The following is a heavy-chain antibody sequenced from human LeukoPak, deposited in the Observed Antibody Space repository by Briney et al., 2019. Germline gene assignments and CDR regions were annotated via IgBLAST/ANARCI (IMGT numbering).Heavy chain of an antibody. Sequence: GASVKVSCKASGYTFTGYYMHWVRQAPGQGLEWMGWINPNSGGTNYAQKFQGRVTMTRDTSISTAYMELSRLRSDDTAVYYCARDGRITIFGVVIEGNDYWGQGTLVAVSS. V-gene: IGHV1-2*02. CDR3: ARDGRITIFGVVIEGNDY. CDR1: GYTFTGYY. D-gene: IGHD3-3*01. CDR2: INPNSGGT. J-gene: IGHJ4*02.